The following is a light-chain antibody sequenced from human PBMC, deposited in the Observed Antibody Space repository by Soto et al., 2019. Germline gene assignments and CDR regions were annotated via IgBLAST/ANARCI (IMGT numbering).Light chain of an antibody. CDR1: QSISSN. Sequence: EIVMMQSPATLSMSPGERATLSCRASQSISSNLAWYQHKPGQVPRLLIYGASTRATGITARFSGSGSGTEFTLTISSLQSEDFAVYYCQQYKNWPMYTFRQGTKLQI. V-gene: IGKV3D-15*01. CDR3: QQYKNWPMYT. J-gene: IGKJ2*01. CDR2: GAS.